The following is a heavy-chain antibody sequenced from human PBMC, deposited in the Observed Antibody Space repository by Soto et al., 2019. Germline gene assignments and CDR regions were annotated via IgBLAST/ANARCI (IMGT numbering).Heavy chain of an antibody. D-gene: IGHD6-19*01. CDR1: GFTFSRSA. V-gene: IGHV3-64*04. J-gene: IGHJ6*02. CDR3: ARDGIAVAGTHGMDV. Sequence: GESLRLSCSTSGFTFSRSALHWVRQAPGKGLEYVSGIGTNGASTYYPDSVKGRFIISRDNSKNILYLQMNSLRPEDSAVYYCARDGIAVAGTHGMDVWGQGTTVTVS. CDR2: IGTNGAST.